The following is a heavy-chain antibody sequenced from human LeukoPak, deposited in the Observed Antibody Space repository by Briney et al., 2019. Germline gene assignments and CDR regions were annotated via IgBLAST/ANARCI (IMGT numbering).Heavy chain of an antibody. CDR2: ISSSSSYI. Sequence: PGGSLRLSCAASGFTFSSYSMNWVRQAPGKGLEWVSSISSSSSYIYYADSVKGRFTISRDNAKNSLYLQMNSLRAEDTAVYYCASSPTYYDFWSGYTIDYWGQGTLVTVSS. D-gene: IGHD3-3*01. CDR1: GFTFSSYS. J-gene: IGHJ4*02. V-gene: IGHV3-21*01. CDR3: ASSPTYYDFWSGYTIDY.